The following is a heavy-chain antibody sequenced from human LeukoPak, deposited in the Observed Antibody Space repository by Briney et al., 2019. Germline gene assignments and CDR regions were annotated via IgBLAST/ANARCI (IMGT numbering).Heavy chain of an antibody. CDR3: ASLIVVVPAAYDY. D-gene: IGHD2-2*01. CDR2: IYSGGST. V-gene: IGHV3-53*01. J-gene: IGHJ4*02. Sequence: GGSLRLSCAASGFTVSSKYMSWVRQAPGKGLEWVSAIYSGGSTYYADSVKGRFTISRDNSKNTLYLQMNSLRAEDTAVYYCASLIVVVPAAYDYWGQGTLVTVSS. CDR1: GFTVSSKY.